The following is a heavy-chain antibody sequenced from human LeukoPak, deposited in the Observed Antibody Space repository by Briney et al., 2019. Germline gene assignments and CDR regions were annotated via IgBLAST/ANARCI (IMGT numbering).Heavy chain of an antibody. D-gene: IGHD3-3*01. J-gene: IGHJ4*02. CDR1: GGSISSGDYY. Sequence: SQTLSLTCTVPGGSISSGDYYWSWIRQPPGKGLEWIGYISHSGSPSYNPSLKSRVTLSVDRSKNQFSLKLSSVTAADTAVYYCAREGDFWSGSFDYWGQGTLVTVSS. CDR2: ISHSGSP. V-gene: IGHV4-30-2*01. CDR3: AREGDFWSGSFDY.